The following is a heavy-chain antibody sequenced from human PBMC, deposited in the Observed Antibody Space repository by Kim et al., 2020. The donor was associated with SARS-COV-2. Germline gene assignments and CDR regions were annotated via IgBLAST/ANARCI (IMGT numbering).Heavy chain of an antibody. Sequence: SETLSLTCAVYGGSFSGYYWSWIRQPPGKGLEWIGEINHSGSTNYNPSLKSRVTISVDTSKNQFSLKLSSVTAADTAVYYCARAGHEYYDFWSGQGAGLVDYWGQGTLVTVSS. CDR2: INHSGST. J-gene: IGHJ4*02. V-gene: IGHV4-34*01. D-gene: IGHD3-3*01. CDR1: GGSFSGYY. CDR3: ARAGHEYYDFWSGQGAGLVDY.